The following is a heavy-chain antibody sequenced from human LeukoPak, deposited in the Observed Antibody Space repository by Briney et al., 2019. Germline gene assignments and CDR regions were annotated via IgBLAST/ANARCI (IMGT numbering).Heavy chain of an antibody. CDR1: GFTFSSYA. CDR2: GSVSGLTT. V-gene: IGHV3-23*01. CDR3: AKPTARQAYCSSGSCYDASDI. D-gene: IGHD2-15*01. Sequence: PGGSLRLSCAASGFTFSSYAMNWVRQAPGKGLEWVSAGSVSGLTTYYADSVKGRFTVSRDNSKNTLYLQMNSLRAEDTAVYYCAKPTARQAYCSSGSCYDASDIWGQGTMVTVSS. J-gene: IGHJ3*02.